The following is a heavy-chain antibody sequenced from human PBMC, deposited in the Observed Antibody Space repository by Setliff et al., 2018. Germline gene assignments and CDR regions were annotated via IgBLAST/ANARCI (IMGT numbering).Heavy chain of an antibody. CDR2: INTGGGSA. J-gene: IGHJ4*02. D-gene: IGHD6-13*01. V-gene: IGHV1-46*01. CDR1: GYNFTSYY. Sequence: ASVKVSCKASGYNFTSYYMYWVRQAPGQGFEWMGTINTGGGSASTVDQFQGRVTMTRDTSTSTVYMEVSSLKSDDTAVYYCARGGVAAAGRKGGFEYWGQGTLVTVSS. CDR3: ARGGVAAAGRKGGFEY.